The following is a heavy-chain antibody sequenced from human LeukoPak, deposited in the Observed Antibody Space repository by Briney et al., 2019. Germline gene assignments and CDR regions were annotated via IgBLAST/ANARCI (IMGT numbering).Heavy chain of an antibody. Sequence: GASVKVSCKASGYTFTSYGISWVRQAPGQGLEWMGWISAYNGNTNYAQKLQGRVTMTTDTSTSTAYMELRSLRSDDTAVYYCATVATVVPAAMGFDYWGQGTLVTVSS. V-gene: IGHV1-18*01. CDR1: GYTFTSYG. J-gene: IGHJ4*02. D-gene: IGHD2-2*01. CDR3: ATVATVVPAAMGFDY. CDR2: ISAYNGNT.